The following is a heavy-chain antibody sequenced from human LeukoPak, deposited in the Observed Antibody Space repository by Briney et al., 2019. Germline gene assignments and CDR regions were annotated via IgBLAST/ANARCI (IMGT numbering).Heavy chain of an antibody. J-gene: IGHJ5*02. D-gene: IGHD3-9*01. V-gene: IGHV4-30-4*01. CDR3: AGGYFDWLLYRGNWFDP. CDR1: GGSISSGDYY. CDR2: IYYSGST. Sequence: SETLSLTCTVSGGSISSGDYYWSWIRQPPGKGLEWIGYIYYSGSTYYNPSLKSRVTISVDTSKNQFSLKLSSVTAADTAVYYCAGGYFDWLLYRGNWFDPWGQGTLVTVSS.